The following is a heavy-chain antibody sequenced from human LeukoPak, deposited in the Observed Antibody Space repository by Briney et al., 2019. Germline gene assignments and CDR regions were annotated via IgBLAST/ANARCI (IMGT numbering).Heavy chain of an antibody. CDR1: GFTFSTYW. CDR3: ARDFDC. CDR2: IKVDGSEE. J-gene: IGHJ4*02. V-gene: IGHV3-7*01. Sequence: PGGSLRLSFAASGFTFSTYWMSWVRQAPGKGLEWGANIKVDGSEEYYVDSVKGRFTISRDNAKSSLFLQMNSLRAEDTAVYYCARDFDCWGQGTLVTVSS.